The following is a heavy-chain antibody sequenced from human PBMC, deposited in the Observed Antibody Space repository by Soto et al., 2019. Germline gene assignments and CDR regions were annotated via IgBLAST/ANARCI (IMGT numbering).Heavy chain of an antibody. CDR1: GGFISSNNW. J-gene: IGHJ2*01. D-gene: IGHD3-10*01. CDR3: ARGVTITMVRGVITYGYFDL. CDR2: IYQSGST. Sequence: QVQLQESGPGLVKPSGTLSLTCAVSGGFISSNNWWSWVRQPPRKGLERIGEIYQSGSTNYNPSLRSRVSISVDKSKSQFSLKLSSVTASDTAVYYCARGVTITMVRGVITYGYFDLWGRGTLVTVSS. V-gene: IGHV4-4*02.